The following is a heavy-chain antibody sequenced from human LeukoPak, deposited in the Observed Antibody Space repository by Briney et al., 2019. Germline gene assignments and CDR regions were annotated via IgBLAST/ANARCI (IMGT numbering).Heavy chain of an antibody. CDR1: GLTFSNYG. D-gene: IGHD6-19*01. CDR2: ISYDGSND. CDR3: ATATSGNDYVAVSGGGWFDP. Sequence: GSLLLSCAASGLTFSNYGMHWVRPSPGKGLEWVAVISYDGSNDFYVDSVKGRFTISRDNSKNTLFLQMNSLRPEDTAIYYCATATSGNDYVAVSGGGWFDPWGQGTLVTVSS. V-gene: IGHV3-30*03. J-gene: IGHJ5*02.